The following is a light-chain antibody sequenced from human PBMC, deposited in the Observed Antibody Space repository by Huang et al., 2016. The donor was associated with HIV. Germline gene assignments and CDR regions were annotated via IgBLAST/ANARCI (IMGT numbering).Light chain of an antibody. Sequence: EIVLTQSPGTLSLSPGERATLSWRASQTISSTYLAWYQQKPGQAPRLLIYAASSRASGIPDRFSGSGSGTDFTLTIYRLEPEDFAVYYCQQYDTSPPALTFGGGTKVEIK. CDR3: QQYDTSPPALT. CDR2: AAS. V-gene: IGKV3-20*01. J-gene: IGKJ4*01. CDR1: QTISSTY.